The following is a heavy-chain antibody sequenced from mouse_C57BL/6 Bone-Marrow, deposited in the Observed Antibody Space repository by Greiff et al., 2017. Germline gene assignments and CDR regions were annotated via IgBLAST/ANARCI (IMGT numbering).Heavy chain of an antibody. D-gene: IGHD1-1*01. J-gene: IGHJ4*01. V-gene: IGHV3-6*01. CDR3: ARDKGITEDAMDY. CDR1: GYSITSGYY. Sequence: DVQLQESGPGLVKPSQSLSLTCSVTGYSITSGYYWNWIRQFPGNKLEWMGYISYDGSNNYNPSLKNRISITRDTSKNQFFLKLNSVTTEDTATYYCARDKGITEDAMDYWGQGTSVTVSS. CDR2: ISYDGSN.